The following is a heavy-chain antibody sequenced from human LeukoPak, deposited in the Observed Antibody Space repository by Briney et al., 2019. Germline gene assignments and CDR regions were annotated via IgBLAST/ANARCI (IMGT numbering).Heavy chain of an antibody. Sequence: GASVKVSCKASGYTFTGYYMHWVRQAPGQGLEWMGWINPNSGGTNYAQKFQGRVTMTRDTSISTAYMELSRLRSDDTAAYYCARPLTAAGTNYYYYGMDVWGQGTTVTVSS. CDR2: INPNSGGT. J-gene: IGHJ6*02. CDR1: GYTFTGYY. D-gene: IGHD6-13*01. CDR3: ARPLTAAGTNYYYYGMDV. V-gene: IGHV1-2*02.